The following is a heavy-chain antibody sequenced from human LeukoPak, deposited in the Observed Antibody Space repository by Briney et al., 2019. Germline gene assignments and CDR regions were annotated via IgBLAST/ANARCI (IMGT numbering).Heavy chain of an antibody. V-gene: IGHV3-21*01. CDR2: ISSSSNYI. Sequence: AGGSLRLSCAASGFTFSSYSMNWVRQAPGKGLEWVSSISSSSNYIYYADSVKGRFTISRDNAKNSLYLQMDSLRAEDTAVYYCARAAYSSTWYSRYFDLWGRGTLVTVSS. CDR3: ARAAYSSTWYSRYFDL. D-gene: IGHD6-13*01. J-gene: IGHJ2*01. CDR1: GFTFSSYS.